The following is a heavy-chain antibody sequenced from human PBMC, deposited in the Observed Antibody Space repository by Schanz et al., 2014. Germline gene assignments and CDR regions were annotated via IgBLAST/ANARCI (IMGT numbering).Heavy chain of an antibody. Sequence: VQLLESGGGLVQPGGSLRVSCAASGFTFSSYAMSWIRQAPGKGPEWVSYISSSSSYTNYADSVKGRFTISRDNAKNSLYLQMNSLRAEDTAVYYCARSYSSGWYPYYYGMDVWGQGPTVTVSS. D-gene: IGHD6-19*01. J-gene: IGHJ6*02. CDR2: ISSSSSYT. CDR3: ARSYSSGWYPYYYGMDV. CDR1: GFTFSSYA. V-gene: IGHV3-11*03.